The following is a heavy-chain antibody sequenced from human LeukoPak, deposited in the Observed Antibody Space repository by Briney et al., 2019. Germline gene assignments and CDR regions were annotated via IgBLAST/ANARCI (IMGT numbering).Heavy chain of an antibody. D-gene: IGHD1-26*01. Sequence: GASVKVSCKASGYTFTTYAIHWVRQAPGQRLEWLGWINTGNGDTRYSQTFQGRVTITRDISASTAYMELSSLRPDDTAVYYCARDMGSGSLHYWGQGTLVTVSS. CDR1: GYTFTTYA. CDR2: INTGNGDT. CDR3: ARDMGSGSLHY. V-gene: IGHV1-3*04. J-gene: IGHJ4*02.